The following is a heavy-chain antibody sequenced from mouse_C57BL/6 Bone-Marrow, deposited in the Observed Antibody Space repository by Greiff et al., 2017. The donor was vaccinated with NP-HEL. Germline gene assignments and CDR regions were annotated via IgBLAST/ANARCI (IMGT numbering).Heavy chain of an antibody. CDR1: FSPFTSSP. CDR3: ARHEDYYGSSFFDY. D-gene: IGHD1-1*01. V-gene: IGHV1-62-2*01. Sequence: LPPSLAALVTPFSSVPLSCPASFSPFTSSPLPFFPPLSLPCLDWIGWFYPGSGSIKYNEKFKDKATLTADKSSSTVYMELSRLTSEDSAVYFCARHEDYYGSSFFDYWGQGPTLPVSS. CDR2: FYPGSGSI. J-gene: IGHJ2*01.